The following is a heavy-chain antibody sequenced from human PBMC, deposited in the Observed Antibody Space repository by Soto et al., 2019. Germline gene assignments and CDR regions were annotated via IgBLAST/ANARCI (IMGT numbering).Heavy chain of an antibody. J-gene: IGHJ5*02. CDR3: ARHHGPTTSENWFDP. Sequence: ASVKVSCKASGYTFFTYDIRWVRQAPGQGLEWMGWISTYSGDTKYAQKFQGRVTMTTDTSTTTAYLELRSLRSDDTAVYYCARHHGPTTSENWFDPWGQGTLVTVSS. V-gene: IGHV1-18*01. CDR1: GYTFFTYD. D-gene: IGHD5-12*01. CDR2: ISTYSGDT.